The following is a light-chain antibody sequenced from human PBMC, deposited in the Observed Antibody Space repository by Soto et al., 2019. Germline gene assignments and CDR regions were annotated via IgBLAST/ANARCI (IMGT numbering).Light chain of an antibody. CDR3: QQYNNWPRT. J-gene: IGKJ1*01. Sequence: EIVLTQSPGTLSLSPGERATLSCMASQSVNSNLAWYQQKPGQAPRLLIYGASTRATGIPARFSGSGSGTEFTLTISSLQSEDFAVYYCQQYNNWPRTFGQGTKVDI. V-gene: IGKV3-15*01. CDR2: GAS. CDR1: QSVNSN.